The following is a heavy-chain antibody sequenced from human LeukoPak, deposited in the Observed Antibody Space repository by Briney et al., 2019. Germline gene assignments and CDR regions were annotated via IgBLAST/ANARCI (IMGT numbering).Heavy chain of an antibody. J-gene: IGHJ4*02. V-gene: IGHV4-59*12. D-gene: IGHD4-17*01. CDR2: IYYSGST. Sequence: LETLSLTCTVSGGSISSYYWSWIRQPPGKGLEWIGYIYYSGSTNYNPSLKSRVTMSVDTSKNQFSLKLSSVTAADTAVYYCARERTTVTIGARGFDYWGQGTLVTVSS. CDR3: ARERTTVTIGARGFDY. CDR1: GGSISSYY.